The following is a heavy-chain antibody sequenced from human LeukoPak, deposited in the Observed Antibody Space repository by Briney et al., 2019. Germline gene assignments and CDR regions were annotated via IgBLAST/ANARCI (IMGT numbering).Heavy chain of an antibody. Sequence: SETLSLTCAVYGGSFSGYYWSWIRQPPGKGLEWIGEINHSGSTNYNPSLKSRVTISVDTSQNQFSLKLSSVTAADTAVYYCARRGWLRSLDYWGQGTLVTVSS. D-gene: IGHD5-12*01. V-gene: IGHV4-34*01. CDR1: GGSFSGYY. J-gene: IGHJ4*02. CDR3: ARRGWLRSLDY. CDR2: INHSGST.